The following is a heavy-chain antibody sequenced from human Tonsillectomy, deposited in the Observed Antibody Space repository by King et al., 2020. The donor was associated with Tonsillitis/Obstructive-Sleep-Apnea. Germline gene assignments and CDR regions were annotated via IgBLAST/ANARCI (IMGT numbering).Heavy chain of an antibody. CDR1: GGSISSGGYY. D-gene: IGHD6-13*01. Sequence: VQLQESGPGLVKPSQTLSLTCTVSGGSISSGGYYWSWIRQHPGKGLEWIGYIYYSGSTYYNPSLKSRVTISVDTSKNQFSLKLSSVTAADTAVYYCAGKKRAENSSLEVFYHMEGWGKGTTVTVSS. CDR3: AGKKRAENSSLEVFYHMEG. CDR2: IYYSGST. V-gene: IGHV4-31*03. J-gene: IGHJ6*03.